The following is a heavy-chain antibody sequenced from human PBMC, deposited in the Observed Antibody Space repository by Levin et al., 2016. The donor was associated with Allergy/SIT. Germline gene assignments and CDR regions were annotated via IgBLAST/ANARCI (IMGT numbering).Heavy chain of an antibody. Sequence: SETLSLTCTVSGGSISSYYWSWIRQPPGKGLEWIGYIYYSGRTNYNPSLKSRVTISVDTSKNQFSLKLNSVTAADTAMYYCARLRYYYDGSGYYPDYYFDYWGQGTLVTVSS. J-gene: IGHJ4*02. CDR1: GGSISSYY. D-gene: IGHD3-22*01. CDR2: IYYSGRT. CDR3: ARLRYYYDGSGYYPDYYFDY. V-gene: IGHV4-59*08.